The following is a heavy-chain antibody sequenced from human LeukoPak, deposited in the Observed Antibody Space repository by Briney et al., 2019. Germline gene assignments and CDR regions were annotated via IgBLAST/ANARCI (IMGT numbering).Heavy chain of an antibody. CDR3: ARDRGIVIEPAVYGMDV. CDR2: IFYSGST. V-gene: IGHV4-31*03. CDR1: GGSISSVGYY. D-gene: IGHD2-2*01. Sequence: SQTLSLTCSVSGGSISSVGYYWSWARQLPGKGLEWIGYIFYSGSTHYNPSLRSRVTISIDSSKNQFSLNLSSVTAADTAVYYCARDRGIVIEPAVYGMDVWGQGTTVTVSS. J-gene: IGHJ6*02.